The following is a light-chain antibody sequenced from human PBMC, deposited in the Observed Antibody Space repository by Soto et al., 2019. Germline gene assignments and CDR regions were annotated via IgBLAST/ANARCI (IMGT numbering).Light chain of an antibody. CDR3: CSYAGSNTLV. Sequence: QSVLTQPRSLSGSPGQSVTISCTGTSGDVGGYNYVSWYQHHPGRAPKLMIYDVTKRPSGVPNRFSGSRSGNTASLTISGLQAEDEADYYCCSYAGSNTLVFGGGTKLTVL. CDR2: DVT. CDR1: SGDVGGYNY. V-gene: IGLV2-11*01. J-gene: IGLJ2*01.